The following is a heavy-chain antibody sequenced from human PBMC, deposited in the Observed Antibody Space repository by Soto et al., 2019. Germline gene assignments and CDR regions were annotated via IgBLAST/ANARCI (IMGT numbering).Heavy chain of an antibody. V-gene: IGHV3-49*03. CDR2: IRSKAYGGTT. Sequence: GGSLRLSCTTSGFTFGDYAMNWFRQAPGKGLEWVAFIRSKAYGGTTEYAASVKGRFTISRDDSKSIAYLQMNSLKTEDTAVYYCTRDHRHLDYWGQGTLVTVSS. CDR1: GFTFGDYA. CDR3: TRDHRHLDY. J-gene: IGHJ4*02.